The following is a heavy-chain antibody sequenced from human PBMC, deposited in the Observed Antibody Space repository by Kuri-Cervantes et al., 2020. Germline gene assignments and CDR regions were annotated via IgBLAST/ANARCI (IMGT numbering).Heavy chain of an antibody. CDR2: ISSSSSTI. CDR3: ARDFSRGFVVVVPALTDY. CDR1: GFTFSSYS. V-gene: IGHV3-48*04. Sequence: GGSLRLSCAASGFTFSSYSMNWVRQAPGKGLEWVSYISSSSSTIYYADSVKGRFTISRDNAKNSLYLQMNSLRAEDTAVYYCARDFSRGFVVVVPALTDYWGQGTLVTVSS. D-gene: IGHD2-15*01. J-gene: IGHJ4*02.